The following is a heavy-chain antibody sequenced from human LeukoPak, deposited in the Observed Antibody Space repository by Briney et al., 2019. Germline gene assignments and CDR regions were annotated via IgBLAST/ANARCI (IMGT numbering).Heavy chain of an antibody. V-gene: IGHV1-2*02. Sequence: GASVKVSCKASGYIFTGYYLHWVRQAPGQGLEWMGWSSPTSGSTNYAQNFQGRVTMTRDTSISTAYMELSRLTSDDTAVYYCARGPGGGYDWLGYWGQGTLVTVSP. CDR1: GYIFTGYY. D-gene: IGHD5-12*01. CDR2: SSPTSGST. J-gene: IGHJ4*02. CDR3: ARGPGGGYDWLGY.